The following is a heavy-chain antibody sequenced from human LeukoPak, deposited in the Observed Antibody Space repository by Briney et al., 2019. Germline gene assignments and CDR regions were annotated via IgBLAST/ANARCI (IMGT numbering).Heavy chain of an antibody. J-gene: IGHJ4*02. CDR3: VTSNGYSYGTGDY. CDR2: ISGYNGNT. Sequence: ASVKVSCKTSGYTFTTYSINWVRQAPGQGLEWMGWISGYNGNTNYAQKLQGRVTMTTDTSTSTAYMELRSLRSDDTAVYYCVTSNGYSYGTGDYWGQGTLVTVSS. D-gene: IGHD5-18*01. CDR1: GYTFTTYS. V-gene: IGHV1-18*01.